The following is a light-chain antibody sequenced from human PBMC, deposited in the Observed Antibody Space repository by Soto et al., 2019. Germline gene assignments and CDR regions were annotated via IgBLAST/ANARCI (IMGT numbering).Light chain of an antibody. Sequence: QSALTQPASVSGSPGQSITISCTGTSSDVGGYNHVSWYQHHPGKAPKLMIYEVSNRPSGVSNRFSGSKSGNTASLTISGLQADDEADYYCNSHTSRNTRVFGTGTKVTVL. CDR1: SSDVGGYNH. J-gene: IGLJ1*01. CDR2: EVS. CDR3: NSHTSRNTRV. V-gene: IGLV2-14*01.